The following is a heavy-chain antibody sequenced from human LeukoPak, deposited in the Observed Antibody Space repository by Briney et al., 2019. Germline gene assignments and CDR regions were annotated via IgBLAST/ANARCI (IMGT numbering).Heavy chain of an antibody. CDR1: GGSISRYY. J-gene: IGHJ5*02. D-gene: IGHD3-9*01. Sequence: SETLSLTCTVSGGSISRYYWSWIRQPAGKGLEWIGRIYTSGSTNYNPSLKSRVTMSVDTSKNQFSLKLSSVTAADTAVYYCARDYDILTDYWLDPWGQGTLVTVSS. CDR2: IYTSGST. CDR3: ARDYDILTDYWLDP. V-gene: IGHV4-4*07.